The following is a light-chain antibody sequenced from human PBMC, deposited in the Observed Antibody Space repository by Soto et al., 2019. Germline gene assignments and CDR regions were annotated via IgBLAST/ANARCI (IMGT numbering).Light chain of an antibody. Sequence: EVVLTQSPGTLSLSPGERVTLSCRASQSVSSTYLAWYQHKPGQAPRLLVYGASTRATGIPDRFSGSGFGTDFTLTINRLEPEDFAVYYCQHYGASPYTFGQGTKLEIK. CDR3: QHYGASPYT. V-gene: IGKV3-20*01. CDR1: QSVSSTY. CDR2: GAS. J-gene: IGKJ2*01.